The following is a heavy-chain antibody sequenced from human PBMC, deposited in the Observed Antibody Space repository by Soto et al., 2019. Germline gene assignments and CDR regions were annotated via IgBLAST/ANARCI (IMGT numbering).Heavy chain of an antibody. CDR1: GGSISSSSYY. J-gene: IGHJ6*02. CDR3: ARGGLKGSRARFLEWFPKGGMDV. V-gene: IGHV4-39*01. D-gene: IGHD3-3*01. CDR2: IYYSGST. Sequence: SETLSLTCTVSGGSISSSSYYWGWIRQPPGKGLEWIGSIYYSGSTYYNPSLKSRVTISVDTSKNQFSLKLSSVTAADTAVYYCARGGLKGSRARFLEWFPKGGMDVWGQGTTVTVSS.